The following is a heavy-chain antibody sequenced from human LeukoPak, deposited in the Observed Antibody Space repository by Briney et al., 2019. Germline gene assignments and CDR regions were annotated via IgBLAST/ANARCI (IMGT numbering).Heavy chain of an antibody. J-gene: IGHJ4*02. V-gene: IGHV4-34*01. CDR2: INHSGST. Sequence: SETLSLTCAVYGGSFSGYYWSWIRQPPGKGLEWIGEINHSGSTNYNPSLKSRVTISVDTSKNQFSLKLSSVTAADTAVYYCARQFGLSVNDYVWGSYRYSGAFLDYWGQGTLVTVSS. D-gene: IGHD3-16*02. CDR3: ARQFGLSVNDYVWGSYRYSGAFLDY. CDR1: GGSFSGYY.